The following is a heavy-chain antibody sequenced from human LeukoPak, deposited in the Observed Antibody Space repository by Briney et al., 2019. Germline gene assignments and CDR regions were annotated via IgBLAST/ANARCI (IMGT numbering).Heavy chain of an antibody. D-gene: IGHD3-10*01. CDR2: INPNSGGT. Sequence: ASVKVSCKASGYTFTGYYMHWVRQAPGQGLEWMGWINPNSGGTNYAQKFQGRVTTTRDTSISTAYMELSRLRSDDTAVYYCARAQKASYYSIDNWFDPWGQGTLVTVSS. V-gene: IGHV1-2*02. J-gene: IGHJ5*02. CDR1: GYTFTGYY. CDR3: ARAQKASYYSIDNWFDP.